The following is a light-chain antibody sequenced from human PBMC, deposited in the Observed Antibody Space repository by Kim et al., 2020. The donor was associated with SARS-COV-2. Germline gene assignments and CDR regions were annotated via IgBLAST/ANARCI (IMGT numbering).Light chain of an antibody. J-gene: IGLJ2*01. Sequence: SSELTQDPAVSVALGQTVRITCQGDSLRSNYASWYQQKPGQAPVLVIYGKNNRPSGIPDRFSGSSSGNTASLTITGAQAEDEADYYCNSRDSSGNQLVFGGKTQLTVL. CDR3: NSRDSSGNQLV. V-gene: IGLV3-19*01. CDR2: GKN. CDR1: SLRSNY.